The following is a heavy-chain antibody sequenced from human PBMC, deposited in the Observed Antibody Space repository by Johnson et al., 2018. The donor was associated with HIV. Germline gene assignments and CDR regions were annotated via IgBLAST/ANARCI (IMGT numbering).Heavy chain of an antibody. D-gene: IGHD3-10*01. CDR2: IKSKNDGGTT. V-gene: IGHV3-15*01. CDR1: GLTFDSYS. CDR3: ATDLDVLLWFGDAFDV. Sequence: EVQVVESGGGLVQPGGSLRLSCKASGLTFDSYSMSWVRQAPGKGLEWVGRIKSKNDGGTTDYAAPVNGRFTISRDDTNNTLYLQMNSPKTEDTAVYYCATDLDVLLWFGDAFDVWGQGTMVTISS. J-gene: IGHJ3*01.